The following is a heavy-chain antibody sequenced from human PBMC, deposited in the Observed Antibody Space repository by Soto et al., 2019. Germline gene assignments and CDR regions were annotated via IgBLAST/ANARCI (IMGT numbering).Heavy chain of an antibody. CDR2: ISSNGGST. Sequence: GGSLRLSCAASGFTFSSYAMHWVRQAPGKGLEYVSAISSNGGSTYYANSVKGRFTISRDNSKNTLYLQMGSLRAEDMAVYYCAREYSNSGSSYSHLDYWGQGTLVTVSS. J-gene: IGHJ4*02. CDR1: GFTFSSYA. D-gene: IGHD1-26*01. CDR3: AREYSNSGSSYSHLDY. V-gene: IGHV3-64*01.